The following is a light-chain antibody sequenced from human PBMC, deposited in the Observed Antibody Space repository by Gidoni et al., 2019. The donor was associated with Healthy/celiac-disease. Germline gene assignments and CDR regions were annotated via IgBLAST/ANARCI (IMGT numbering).Light chain of an antibody. CDR3: VLYMGSGISV. J-gene: IGLJ2*01. Sequence: QTVVTQDPSFSVSPGGTVTLTCGLSSGSVSASYYPSWYQQTPGQAPRTLIYSTSTRSAGVPDRLSGSILGNKAALTITGAQADDESDYYCVLYMGSGISVFGGGTKLTVL. V-gene: IGLV8-61*01. CDR2: STS. CDR1: SGSVSASYY.